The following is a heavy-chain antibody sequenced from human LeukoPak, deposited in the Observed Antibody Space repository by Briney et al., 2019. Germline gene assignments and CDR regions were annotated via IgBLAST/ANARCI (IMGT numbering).Heavy chain of an antibody. J-gene: IGHJ4*02. CDR3: AAMTSVIKGRRFDS. D-gene: IGHD4-23*01. Sequence: NTSETLSLTCAVSGYSINSAYYWGWVRQSPEKGLEWIGNLFPGLDTSYNPSIENRVSISLDTSNNHFSLKLTSVTAADTAVYFCAAMTSVIKGRRFDSWGQGTLVTVS. V-gene: IGHV4-38-2*01. CDR2: LFPGLDT. CDR1: GYSINSAYY.